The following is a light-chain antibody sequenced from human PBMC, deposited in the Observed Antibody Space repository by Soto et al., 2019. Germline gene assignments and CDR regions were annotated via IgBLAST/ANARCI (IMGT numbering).Light chain of an antibody. Sequence: ENVLTQSPGTLSLSPGDRATLSCRASQTVSSYLTWYQQRPGQAPRLLISGASRRTTGIPDRFSGSGSGTDFTLSISRLEPEDVALYYCQQYGTSPITFGQGTRLEIK. V-gene: IGKV3-20*01. CDR2: GAS. CDR3: QQYGTSPIT. CDR1: QTVSSY. J-gene: IGKJ5*01.